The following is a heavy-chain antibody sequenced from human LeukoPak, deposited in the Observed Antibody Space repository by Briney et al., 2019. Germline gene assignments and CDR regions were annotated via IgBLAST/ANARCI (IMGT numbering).Heavy chain of an antibody. CDR1: GFTFSSFG. Sequence: PGGSLRLSCAASGFTFSSFGMSWVRQAPGKGLEWVSAISGSGDGTYYADSVKGRFAISRDNSKNTVYLQMNSLRAEDTAVYSCAKVLVGVLRGVDVWGQGTTVTVSS. V-gene: IGHV3-23*01. J-gene: IGHJ6*02. D-gene: IGHD1-26*01. CDR2: ISGSGDGT. CDR3: AKVLVGVLRGVDV.